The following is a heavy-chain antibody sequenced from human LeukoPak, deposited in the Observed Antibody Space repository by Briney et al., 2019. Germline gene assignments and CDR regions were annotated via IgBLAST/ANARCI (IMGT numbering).Heavy chain of an antibody. Sequence: SETLSLTCAVSGYSISSGYYWGWIRQPPGKGLEGIGSIYHSGSTYYNPSLKSRVTISVDTSKNQFSLKLSSVTAADTAVYYCARRLIAVADPFDYWGQGTLVTVSS. J-gene: IGHJ4*02. CDR3: ARRLIAVADPFDY. D-gene: IGHD6-19*01. CDR1: GYSISSGYY. V-gene: IGHV4-38-2*01. CDR2: IYHSGST.